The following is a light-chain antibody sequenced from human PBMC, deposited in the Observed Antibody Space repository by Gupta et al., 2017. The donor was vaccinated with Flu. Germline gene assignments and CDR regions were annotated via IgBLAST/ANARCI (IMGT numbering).Light chain of an antibody. V-gene: IGKV3-15*01. CDR2: GAS. Sequence: EIVLKQFSATRSVSSGERAHLSCRASQSISSNLAWYQQKPCQSPRLLIYGASTRATDIPARFSGSGSGTEFTLTISRLQPEDFAVYYCQQYNNWPSNTFGQGTKLEIK. CDR1: QSISSN. CDR3: QQYNNWPSNT. J-gene: IGKJ2*01.